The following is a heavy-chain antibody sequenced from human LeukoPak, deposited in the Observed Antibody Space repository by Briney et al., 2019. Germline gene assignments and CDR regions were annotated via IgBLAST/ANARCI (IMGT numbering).Heavy chain of an antibody. D-gene: IGHD5-24*01. CDR2: IYYSGST. CDR3: ARDRDGYNLDAFDI. V-gene: IGHV4-30-4*08. CDR1: GGSISVGTYY. J-gene: IGHJ3*02. Sequence: SETLSLTCTVSGGSISVGTYYWSWIRQPPGKGLEWIGYIYYSGSTYYNPSLKSRVSISVDTSKNQFSLKLSPVTAADTAVFYCARDRDGYNLDAFDIWGQGTMVTDSS.